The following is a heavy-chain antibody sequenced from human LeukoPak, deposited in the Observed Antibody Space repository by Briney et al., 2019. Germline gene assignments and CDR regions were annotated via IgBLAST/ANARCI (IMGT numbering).Heavy chain of an antibody. V-gene: IGHV4-39*01. Sequence: SETLSLTCTVSGGSISSNSYYWGWIRQPPGKGLEWIVSIYHTGSAYYSPSLKSRVTISVDTSKNQFSLKVTSVTAADTAVFYCARLDYGDYSSGEAFDIWGQGTMVTVSS. CDR1: GGSISSNSYY. CDR2: IYHTGSA. D-gene: IGHD4-17*01. J-gene: IGHJ3*02. CDR3: ARLDYGDYSSGEAFDI.